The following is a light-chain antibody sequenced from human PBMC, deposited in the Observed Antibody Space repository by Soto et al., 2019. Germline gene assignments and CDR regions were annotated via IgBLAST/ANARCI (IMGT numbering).Light chain of an antibody. Sequence: ETVMTQSPATLSVSPGERATLSCRASQSVSTNLAWYQQKPGQAPRLLIYGASSRATGIPDRFSGSGSVTDFTLSISRLEPEDFAVYYCQQYGNSPRTFGQGTKVDNK. CDR1: QSVSTN. J-gene: IGKJ1*01. CDR2: GAS. V-gene: IGKV3-20*01. CDR3: QQYGNSPRT.